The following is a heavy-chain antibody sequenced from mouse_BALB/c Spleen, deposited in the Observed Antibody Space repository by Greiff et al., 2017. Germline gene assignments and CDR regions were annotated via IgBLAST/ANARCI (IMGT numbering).Heavy chain of an antibody. CDR1: GYTFTSYV. V-gene: IGHV1-14*01. D-gene: IGHD1-1*01. CDR2: INPYNDGT. CDR3: ASPDYYGSSHWYFDV. Sequence: EVQRVESGPELVKPGASVKMSCKASGYTFTSYVMHWVKQKPGQGLEWIGYINPYNDGTKYNEKFKGKATLTSDKSSSTAYMELSSLTSEDSAVYYCASPDYYGSSHWYFDVWGAGTTVTVSS. J-gene: IGHJ1*01.